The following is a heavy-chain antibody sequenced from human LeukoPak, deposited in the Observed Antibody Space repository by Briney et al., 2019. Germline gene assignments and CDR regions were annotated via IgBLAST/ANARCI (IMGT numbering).Heavy chain of an antibody. D-gene: IGHD2-15*01. J-gene: IGHJ4*02. CDR1: GYSFTSYW. CDR2: IYPGDSDT. Sequence: KHGESLKISCKGSGYSFTSYWIGWVRQMPGKSLEWMGIIYPGDSDTRYSPSFQGQVTISADKSISTAYLQWSSLKASDTAMYYCARHGHISSWYFGYWGQGTLVTVSS. V-gene: IGHV5-51*01. CDR3: ARHGHISSWYFGY.